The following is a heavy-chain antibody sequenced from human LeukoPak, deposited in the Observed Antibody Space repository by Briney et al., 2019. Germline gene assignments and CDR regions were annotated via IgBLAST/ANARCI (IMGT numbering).Heavy chain of an antibody. CDR2: ISGNDDK. Sequence: SGPTLVNPTQTLTLTCTFSGFSLSTSGVGVGWIRPPPGKALEWLALISGNDDKRYSPSLKSRLTITKDTSKNQVVLTMTNMDPVDTATYYCAHVDYGDYVYDYWGQGTLVTVSS. D-gene: IGHD4-17*01. CDR3: AHVDYGDYVYDY. J-gene: IGHJ4*02. CDR1: GFSLSTSGVG. V-gene: IGHV2-5*01.